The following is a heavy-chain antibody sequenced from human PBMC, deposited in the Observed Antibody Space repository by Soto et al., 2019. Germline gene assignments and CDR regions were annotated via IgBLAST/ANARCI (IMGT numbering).Heavy chain of an antibody. Sequence: AGGWGRQKQGQGLEWMGGIIPIFGTANYAQKFQGRVTITADESTSTAYMELSSLRSEDTAVYYCSRDDRDLQLERLGAFDIWGQGTMVTLSS. CDR3: SRDDRDLQLERLGAFDI. J-gene: IGHJ3*02. D-gene: IGHD1-1*01. CDR2: IIPIFGTA. CDR1: A. V-gene: IGHV1-69*01.